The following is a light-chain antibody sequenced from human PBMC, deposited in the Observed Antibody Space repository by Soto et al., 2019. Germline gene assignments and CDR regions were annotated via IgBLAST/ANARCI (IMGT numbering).Light chain of an antibody. CDR1: QSVSSSS. CDR2: GAS. Sequence: IVLTQSPGTLSLSPGERATLSCRASQSVSSSSLAWYQQKPGQAPRLLIYGASSRATGISDRLSGSGSGTDFSLTISRLEPEDFAVYYCLQYDNSPLYTFGQGTKVDIK. CDR3: LQYDNSPLYT. J-gene: IGKJ2*01. V-gene: IGKV3-20*01.